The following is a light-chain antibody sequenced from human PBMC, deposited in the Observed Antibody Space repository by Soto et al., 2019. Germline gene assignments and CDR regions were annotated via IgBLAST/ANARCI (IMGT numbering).Light chain of an antibody. Sequence: EIVMTQSPATLSLSPGERDTLSCRASQSVNSNLAWYQQKPGQAPRLFIFRASSRATGVPARFSASGSGTEFNLTISSLQSEDFAVYYCQQYNNWPRATFGGGTKVETK. V-gene: IGKV3-15*01. CDR3: QQYNNWPRAT. CDR2: RAS. CDR1: QSVNSN. J-gene: IGKJ4*01.